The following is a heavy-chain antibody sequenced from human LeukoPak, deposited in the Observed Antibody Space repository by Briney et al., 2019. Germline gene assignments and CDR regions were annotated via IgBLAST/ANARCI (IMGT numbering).Heavy chain of an antibody. CDR2: FYSGGKT. V-gene: IGHV3-66*01. J-gene: IGHJ3*01. CDR1: GFSVSTSY. CDR3: ARDRSGYANDAFDF. D-gene: IGHD3-3*01. Sequence: GGSLRLSCAASGFSVSTSYINWVRQAPGKGLEWVSVFYSGGKTYYVDSVKGRFTISRDNSKNTMFLQMNSLRAEDTAVYHCARDRSGYANDAFDFWGQGTMVTVSS.